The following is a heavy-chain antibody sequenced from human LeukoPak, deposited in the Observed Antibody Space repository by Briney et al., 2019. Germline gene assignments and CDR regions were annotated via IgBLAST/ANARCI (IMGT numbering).Heavy chain of an antibody. V-gene: IGHV3-74*01. CDR3: ARGGLDHAFDL. CDR2: INNDGSAT. J-gene: IGHJ3*01. CDR1: GFTLSSYW. D-gene: IGHD3/OR15-3a*01. Sequence: GGSLRLSCAASGFTLSSYWMYWVRQAPGKGLEYVSRINNDGSATTYADSVKGRFTVSRDNAKSTVYPQMNSLRPEDTAMFYCARGGLDHAFDLWGQGTMVSVSS.